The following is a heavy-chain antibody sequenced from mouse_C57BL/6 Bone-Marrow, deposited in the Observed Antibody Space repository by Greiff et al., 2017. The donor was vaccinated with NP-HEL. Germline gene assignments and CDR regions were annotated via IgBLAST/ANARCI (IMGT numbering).Heavy chain of an antibody. Sequence: EVKLMESGPGLAKPSQTLSLTCSVTGYSITSDYWNWIRKFPGNKLEYMGYISYSGSTYYNPSLNSRISITRDTSKNQYYLQLNSVTTEDTATYYCARSPLWLRRNYYAMDYWGQGTSVTVSS. CDR1: GYSITSDY. V-gene: IGHV3-8*01. CDR3: ARSPLWLRRNYYAMDY. CDR2: ISYSGST. J-gene: IGHJ4*01. D-gene: IGHD2-2*01.